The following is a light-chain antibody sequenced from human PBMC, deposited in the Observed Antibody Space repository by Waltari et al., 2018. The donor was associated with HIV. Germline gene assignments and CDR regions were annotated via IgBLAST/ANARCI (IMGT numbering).Light chain of an antibody. CDR3: HQYGNSPST. V-gene: IGKV3-20*01. CDR1: QSVNANF. CDR2: GAS. Sequence: ELVLTQSPGMLSLSPGERATLSCRASQSVNANFFAWYQQRPGQAPRLLIYGASTRAPGIPDRFSGSGSGTDFTLTISRLEPEDFAVYYCHQYGNSPSTFGQGTTLDIK. J-gene: IGKJ2*01.